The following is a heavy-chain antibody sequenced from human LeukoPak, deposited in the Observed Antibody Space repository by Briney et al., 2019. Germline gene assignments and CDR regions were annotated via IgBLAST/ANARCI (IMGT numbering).Heavy chain of an antibody. J-gene: IGHJ4*02. CDR3: AREIGYYYDSSGYLFDY. CDR2: ISSSSSYI. D-gene: IGHD3-22*01. Sequence: KTGGSLRLSCAASGLTFSSYSMNWVRQAPGKGLEWVSSISSSSSYIYYADSVKGRFTISRDNAKNSLYLQMNSLRAEDTAVYYCAREIGYYYDSSGYLFDYWGQGTLVTVSS. V-gene: IGHV3-21*01. CDR1: GLTFSSYS.